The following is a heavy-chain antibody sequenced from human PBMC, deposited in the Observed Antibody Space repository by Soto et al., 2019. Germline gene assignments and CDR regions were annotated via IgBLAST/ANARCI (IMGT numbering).Heavy chain of an antibody. D-gene: IGHD6-13*01. CDR3: ARGNYSSSWYYYYYGMDV. CDR1: GGTFSSYA. J-gene: IGHJ6*02. V-gene: IGHV1-69*12. Sequence: QVQLVQSGAEVKKPGSSVKVSCKASGGTFSSYAISWVRQAPGQGLEWMGGIIPIFGTANYAQKFQGRVTITADESTSTAYMELSSLRSEDTAVYCCARGNYSSSWYYYYYGMDVWGQGTTVTVSS. CDR2: IIPIFGTA.